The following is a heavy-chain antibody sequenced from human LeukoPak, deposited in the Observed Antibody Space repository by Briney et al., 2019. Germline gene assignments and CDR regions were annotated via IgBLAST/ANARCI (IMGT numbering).Heavy chain of an antibody. V-gene: IGHV1-8*02. CDR3: ARRNRMVTHSWLGYYYYGMDV. CDR1: GYTFTGYY. CDR2: INPNSGNT. Sequence: GASVKVSCKASGYTFTGYYMHWVRQAPGQGLEWMGWINPNSGNTGYAQKFQGRVTMTRNTSISTAYMELSSLRSEDTAVYYCARRNRMVTHSWLGYYYYGMDVWGQGTTVTVSS. J-gene: IGHJ6*02. D-gene: IGHD2-21*02.